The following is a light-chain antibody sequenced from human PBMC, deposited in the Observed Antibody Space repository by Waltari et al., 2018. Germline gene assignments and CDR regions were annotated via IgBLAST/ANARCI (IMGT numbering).Light chain of an antibody. V-gene: IGLV2-14*01. CDR2: DVN. J-gene: IGLJ2*01. Sequence: QSALTQPASVSGSPGQSITISCTGTSSDIGSYNYVSWYQQHPGKAPKLMIYDVNNRPSWVSMCFAGSKSGTTSSLTISVLQAEDDADYYCSSYTTVTTVIFGGGTKLTVV. CDR1: SSDIGSYNY. CDR3: SSYTTVTTVI.